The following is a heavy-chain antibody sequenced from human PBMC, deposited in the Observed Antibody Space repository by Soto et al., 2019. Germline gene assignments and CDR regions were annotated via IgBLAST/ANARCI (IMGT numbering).Heavy chain of an antibody. V-gene: IGHV4-39*01. D-gene: IGHD1-1*01. CDR2: IYYSGST. CDR1: GGSISSSSYY. CDR3: QRRQAGVNADFDY. Sequence: QLQLQESGPGLVKPSETLSLTCTVSGGSISSSSYYWGWIRQPPGKGLEWIGSIYYSGSTYYNPSLKIRVTITVDTSKTQFSLGLSSVTAAATAVYYCQRRQAGVNADFDYWGQGTLVTVCS. J-gene: IGHJ4*02.